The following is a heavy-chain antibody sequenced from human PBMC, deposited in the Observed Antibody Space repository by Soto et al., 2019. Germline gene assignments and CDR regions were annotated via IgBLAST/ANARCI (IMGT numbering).Heavy chain of an antibody. CDR3: ATFPSGYDDYYYGMDV. V-gene: IGHV3-21*01. CDR1: GFTFSSYS. Sequence: GGSLRLSCAASGFTFSSYSMNWVRQAPGKGLEWVSSISSSSSYIYYADSVKGRFTISRDNAKNSLYLQMNSLRAEDTAVYYCATFPSGYDDYYYGMDVWGQGTTVTVSS. D-gene: IGHD3-3*01. J-gene: IGHJ6*02. CDR2: ISSSSSYI.